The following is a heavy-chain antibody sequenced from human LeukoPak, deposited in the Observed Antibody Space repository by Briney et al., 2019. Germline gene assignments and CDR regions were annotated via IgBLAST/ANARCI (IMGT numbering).Heavy chain of an antibody. CDR2: INHSGST. J-gene: IGHJ6*03. CDR1: GGSFSGYY. V-gene: IGHV4-34*01. D-gene: IGHD2-15*01. Sequence: SETLSLTCAVYGGSFSGYYWSWIRQPPGKGLEWIGEINHSGSTNYNPSLKSRVTISVGTSKNQFSLKLSSVTAADTAVYYCARWVVAADYYYYMDVWGKGTTVTVSS. CDR3: ARWVVAADYYYYMDV.